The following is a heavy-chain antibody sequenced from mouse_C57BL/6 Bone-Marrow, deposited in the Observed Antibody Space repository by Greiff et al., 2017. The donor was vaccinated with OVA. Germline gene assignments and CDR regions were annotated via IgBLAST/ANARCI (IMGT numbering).Heavy chain of an antibody. CDR1: GYTFTSYW. D-gene: IGHD2-4*01. J-gene: IGHJ3*01. V-gene: IGHV1-5*01. CDR2: IYPGNSDT. Sequence: EVQLQQSGTVLARPGASVKMSCKTSGYTFTSYWMHWVKQRPGQGLEWIGAIYPGNSDTSYNQKFKGKAKLTAVTSASTAYMELSSLTNEDSAVYYCTRERVYYDYDWFAYWGQGTLVTVSA. CDR3: TRERVYYDYDWFAY.